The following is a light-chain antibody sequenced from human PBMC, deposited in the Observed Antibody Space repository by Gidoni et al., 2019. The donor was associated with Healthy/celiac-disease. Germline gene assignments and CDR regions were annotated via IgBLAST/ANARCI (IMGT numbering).Light chain of an antibody. CDR2: AAS. Sequence: DIPLTQSPSFLSASVGDRVTITCRASQGISSYLAWYQQKPGKAPKLLIYAASTLQGGVPSRFSGSGSGTEFTLTISRLQPEDFATYSCQQLSSSPLTFGPGTKVDIK. CDR3: QQLSSSPLT. J-gene: IGKJ3*01. CDR1: QGISSY. V-gene: IGKV1-9*01.